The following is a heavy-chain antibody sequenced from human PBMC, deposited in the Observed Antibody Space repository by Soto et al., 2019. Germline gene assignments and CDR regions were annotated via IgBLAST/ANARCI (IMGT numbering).Heavy chain of an antibody. J-gene: IGHJ6*02. Sequence: LRLSCAASGFTFSPYAMSWVRQAPGKGLEWVSSISGSGGSTHYADSVKGRFTVSRDNSKRALSLQMSSLREEDTATYYCAKGLRRLLRTQYYYGLDVWGRGTTGTV. CDR3: AKGLRRLLRTQYYYGLDV. CDR1: GFTFSPYA. CDR2: ISGSGGST. D-gene: IGHD3-10*01. V-gene: IGHV3-23*01.